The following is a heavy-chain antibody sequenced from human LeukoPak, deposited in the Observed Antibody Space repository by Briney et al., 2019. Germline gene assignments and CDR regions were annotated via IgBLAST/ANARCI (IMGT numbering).Heavy chain of an antibody. J-gene: IGHJ5*02. D-gene: IGHD4-11*01. V-gene: IGHV6-1*01. CDR3: ARDRDSDFEWGPYDP. Sequence: SQILSLTCAISGERVSSNTASWNWFRQSPSRGLEWLGRTYYRSKWSNDYAPSVKGRITINADTSRNQFSLHLNSVTPEDTAVYFCARDRDSDFEWGPYDPWGQGTLVVVSS. CDR1: GERVSSNTAS. CDR2: TYYRSKWSN.